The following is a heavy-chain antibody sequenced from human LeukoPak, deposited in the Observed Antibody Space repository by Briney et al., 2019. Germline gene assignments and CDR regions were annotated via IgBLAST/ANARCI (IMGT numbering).Heavy chain of an antibody. CDR3: AKILWRYGDLSPHDY. D-gene: IGHD4-17*01. V-gene: IGHV3-23*01. CDR2: ISGRADGT. J-gene: IGHJ4*02. Sequence: GGSLRLSCAASGFTFSYYAMSWVRQAPGKGLEWVSVISGRADGTYYADSVMGRFTISRDNSKNTLYLQMNSLRDEDTAVYYCAKILWRYGDLSPHDYWGQGTLVTV. CDR1: GFTFSYYA.